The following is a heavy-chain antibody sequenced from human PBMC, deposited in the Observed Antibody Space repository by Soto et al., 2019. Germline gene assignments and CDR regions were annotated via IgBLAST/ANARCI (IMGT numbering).Heavy chain of an antibody. D-gene: IGHD6-13*01. CDR2: IKQDGSEK. J-gene: IGHJ6*02. Sequence: GGSLRLSCAASGFTFSSYWMSWVRQAPGKGLEWVANIKQDGSEKYYVDSVKGRFTISRDNAKNSLYLQMNSLRAEDTAVYYCAREWAAGASYYYYGMDVGDQGPTVTVSS. V-gene: IGHV3-7*01. CDR1: GFTFSSYW. CDR3: AREWAAGASYYYYGMDV.